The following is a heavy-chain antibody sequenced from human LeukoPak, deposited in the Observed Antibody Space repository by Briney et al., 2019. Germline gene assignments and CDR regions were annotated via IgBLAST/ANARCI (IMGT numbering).Heavy chain of an antibody. CDR3: ARLPCGGPRANWFDP. CDR1: GGSISSSGYY. J-gene: IGHJ5*02. Sequence: SETLSLTCTVSGGSISSSGYYWGWIRQPPGKGLEWIGSIYYSGSTYYNPSLKSRVTISVDTSKNQFSLKLSSVTAADTAVYYCARLPCGGPRANWFDPWGQGTLVTVSS. V-gene: IGHV4-39*01. D-gene: IGHD4-23*01. CDR2: IYYSGST.